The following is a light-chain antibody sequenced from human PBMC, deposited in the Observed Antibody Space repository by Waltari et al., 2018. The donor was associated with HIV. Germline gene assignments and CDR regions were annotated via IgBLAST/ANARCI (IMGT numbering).Light chain of an antibody. CDR1: NSDIGYNY. CDR2: EII. Sequence: GSPGQSITIPCTGSNSDIGYNYVSWYQQYPGKAPKLIIYEIIYRPSGVSSRFSGSKSGNTASLTISGLQGEDEADYYCSSYTSTSALLLFGGGTKVNVL. V-gene: IGLV2-14*01. J-gene: IGLJ2*01. CDR3: SSYTSTSALLL.